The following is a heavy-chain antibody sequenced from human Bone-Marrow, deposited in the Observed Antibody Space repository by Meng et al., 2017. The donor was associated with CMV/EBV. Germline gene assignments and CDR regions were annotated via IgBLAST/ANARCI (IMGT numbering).Heavy chain of an antibody. V-gene: IGHV3-30-3*01. Sequence: GGSLRLSCVASGFTFSSYAMHWVRQAPGKGLEWVAVISYDGSNKYYADSVKGRFTISRDNSKNTLYLQMNSLRAEDTAVYYCAREIAYGITMVRGVPSPMDVWGQGTTVTVSS. CDR2: ISYDGSNK. CDR1: GFTFSSYA. J-gene: IGHJ6*02. D-gene: IGHD3-10*01. CDR3: AREIAYGITMVRGVPSPMDV.